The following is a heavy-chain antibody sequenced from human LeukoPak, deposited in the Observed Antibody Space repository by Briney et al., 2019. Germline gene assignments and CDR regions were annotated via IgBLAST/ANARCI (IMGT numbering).Heavy chain of an antibody. V-gene: IGHV4-39*01. J-gene: IGHJ4*02. CDR3: ARHVLSAAAGTVDY. CDR1: GGSISSSSYY. Sequence: SETLSLTCTVSGGSISSSSYYWGWIRQPPGKGLEWIGSIYYSGSTYYNPSLKSRVTISVDTSKNQFSLKLSSVTAADTAVYYCARHVLSAAAGTVDYWGQGTLVTVSS. D-gene: IGHD6-13*01. CDR2: IYYSGST.